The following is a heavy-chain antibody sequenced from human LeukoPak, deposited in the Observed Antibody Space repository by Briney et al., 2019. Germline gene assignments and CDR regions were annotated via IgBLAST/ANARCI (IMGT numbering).Heavy chain of an antibody. D-gene: IGHD3-3*01. CDR3: ARGRSTSGYYTPRLTRGAFDI. CDR2: IWSNGINT. CDR1: GFTFSTYG. V-gene: IGHV3-33*01. J-gene: IGHJ3*02. Sequence: GGSLRLSCAASGFTFSTYGMHWVRQAPGKGLEWVAVIWSNGINTYYADSVKGRFTFSRDNAKSTLSLQMNSLRAEDTAVYYCARGRSTSGYYTPRLTRGAFDIWGQGTMVTVSS.